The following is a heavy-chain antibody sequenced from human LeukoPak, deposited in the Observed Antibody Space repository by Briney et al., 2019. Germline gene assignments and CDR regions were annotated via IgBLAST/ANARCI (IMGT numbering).Heavy chain of an antibody. CDR2: LSGSGDRS. CDR1: GFTFSNFA. Sequence: GGSLRLSCAASGFTFSNFAMSWVRQDPGKGLEWIAALSGSGDRSYQVDSVKGRFSISRDNAKNTLYLQMNSLRVEDTAVYYCAKEWKRDSDWYQYYLDSWGQGTLVTVPS. J-gene: IGHJ4*02. V-gene: IGHV3-23*01. CDR3: AKEWKRDSDWYQYYLDS. D-gene: IGHD2-2*01.